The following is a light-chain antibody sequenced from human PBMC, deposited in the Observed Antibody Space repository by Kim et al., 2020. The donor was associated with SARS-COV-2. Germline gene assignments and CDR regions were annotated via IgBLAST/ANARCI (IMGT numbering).Light chain of an antibody. CDR3: QSFDTSLNTVI. CDR1: HSNIGAHYD. V-gene: IGLV1-40*01. CDR2: GNN. Sequence: QSVLTQPPSVSGAPGQRVTISCTGSHSNIGAHYDVHWYQFLPGTAPKLLIHGNNNRPSWVPDRFSGSKSDTSASLAITGLQAEDEADYYCQSFDTSLNTVIFGGGTQLTVL. J-gene: IGLJ2*01.